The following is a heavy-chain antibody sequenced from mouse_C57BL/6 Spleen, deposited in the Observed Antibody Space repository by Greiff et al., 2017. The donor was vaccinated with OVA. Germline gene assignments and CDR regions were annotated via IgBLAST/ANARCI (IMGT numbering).Heavy chain of an antibody. J-gene: IGHJ4*01. Sequence: QVQLQQPGAELVRPGSSVKLSCKASGYTFTSYWMHWVKQRPIQGLEWIGNIDPSDSETHYNQKFKDKATLTVDKSSSTAYMQLSSLTSEDSAVXYCARADYYGSSPYDYAMDDWGQGTSVTVSS. V-gene: IGHV1-52*01. CDR1: GYTFTSYW. D-gene: IGHD1-1*01. CDR2: IDPSDSET. CDR3: ARADYYGSSPYDYAMDD.